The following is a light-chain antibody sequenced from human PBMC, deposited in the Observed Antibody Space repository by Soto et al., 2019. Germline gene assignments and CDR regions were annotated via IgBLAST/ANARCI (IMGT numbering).Light chain of an antibody. CDR1: SSDIGHYDY. CDR3: CSLTTSHTYV. CDR2: HVT. V-gene: IGLV2-14*03. Sequence: QSALTQPASVSGSPGQSITISCTGTSSDIGHYDYDSWYQQHPGKAPKLMIYHVTYRPSGVSNRYSGSKSGNSASLTISGHQADDEGYYYGCSLTTSHTYVFGSGTKVTVL. J-gene: IGLJ1*01.